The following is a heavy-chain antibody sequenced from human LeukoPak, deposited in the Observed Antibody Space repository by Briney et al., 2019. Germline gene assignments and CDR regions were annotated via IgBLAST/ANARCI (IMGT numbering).Heavy chain of an antibody. CDR2: INHSGST. J-gene: IGHJ5*02. CDR3: AKDNGYCSSTSCYLGKNWFGP. Sequence: SETLSLTCAVYGGSFSGYYWSWIRQPPGKGLEWIGEINHSGSTNYNPSLKSRVTISVDTSKNQFSLKLSSVTAADTAVYYCAKDNGYCSSTSCYLGKNWFGPWGQGTLVTVSS. D-gene: IGHD2-2*03. V-gene: IGHV4-34*01. CDR1: GGSFSGYY.